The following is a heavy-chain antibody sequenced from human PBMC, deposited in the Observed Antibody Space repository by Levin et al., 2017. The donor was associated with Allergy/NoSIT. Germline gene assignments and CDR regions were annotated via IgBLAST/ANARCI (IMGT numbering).Heavy chain of an antibody. Sequence: SGPTLVKPTETLTLTCTVSGFSLSNARMGVSWIRQPPGKALEWLAHIFSNDEKSYSTSLKSRLTISKDTSKSQVVLTMTNMDPVDTATYYCARMQQLVTTWDYYDYDGMDVWGQGTTVTVSS. CDR1: GFSLSNARMG. CDR2: IFSNDEK. D-gene: IGHD6-13*01. CDR3: ARMQQLVTTWDYYDYDGMDV. J-gene: IGHJ6*02. V-gene: IGHV2-26*01.